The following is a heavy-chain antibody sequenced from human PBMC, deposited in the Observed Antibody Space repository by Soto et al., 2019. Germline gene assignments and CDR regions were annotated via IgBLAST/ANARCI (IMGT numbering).Heavy chain of an antibody. Sequence: EVQLVESGGGLVQPGGSLRLSCAASGFTVSSNYMSWVRQAPGKGLEWVSVIYSGGSTYYADSVKGRFTISRDNSKNTLYIQMNRLRAEDTAVYYCAREYSYGYYYYYAMDVWGQGTTVTVSS. J-gene: IGHJ6*02. D-gene: IGHD5-18*01. CDR2: IYSGGST. V-gene: IGHV3-66*01. CDR3: AREYSYGYYYYYAMDV. CDR1: GFTVSSNY.